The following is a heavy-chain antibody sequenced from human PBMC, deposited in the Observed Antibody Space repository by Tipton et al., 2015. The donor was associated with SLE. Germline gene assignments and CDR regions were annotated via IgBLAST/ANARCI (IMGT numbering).Heavy chain of an antibody. J-gene: IGHJ4*02. V-gene: IGHV4-34*12. CDR3: ARQSKGITVTGTPYYFYY. Sequence: TLSLTCAVYGGSFSGYYWSWIRQPPGKGLEWIGSIFYSGNTFYNSSLKSRVTISVDTSKNQFSLKLSSVTAADTAVYYCARQSKGITVTGTPYYFYYWGQRTLFTVSS. D-gene: IGHD6-19*01. CDR1: GGSFSGYY. CDR2: IFYSGNT.